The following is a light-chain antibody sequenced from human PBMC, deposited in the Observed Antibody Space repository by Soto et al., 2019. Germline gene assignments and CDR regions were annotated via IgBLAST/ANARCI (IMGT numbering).Light chain of an antibody. Sequence: EIVLTQSPATLSLSPGQRATLSCRASQSVSNYLAWYQQKPGQAPRLLIYEASNRATGIPARFSGGGSETDFTLTISSLEPEDFAVYFCQQRRSWPRTSFGHGNKLEI. CDR3: QQRRSWPRTS. CDR1: QSVSNY. CDR2: EAS. V-gene: IGKV3-11*01. J-gene: IGKJ2*01.